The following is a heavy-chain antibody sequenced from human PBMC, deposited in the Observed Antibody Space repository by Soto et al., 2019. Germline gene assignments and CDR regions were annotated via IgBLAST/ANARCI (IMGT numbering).Heavy chain of an antibody. D-gene: IGHD3-16*01. Sequence: QVQLVQSGAEVKKPGASVKVSCKASGYIFTSYAVSWLRQAPGQGLEWLGWINGYNGNTNYGQNFQGRVTMTTDTSTSTAYMEMRSLRSDDTAVSYCARMGDVPYYYYGLDVWGQGTTVIVSS. V-gene: IGHV1-18*01. CDR1: GYIFTSYA. CDR2: INGYNGNT. CDR3: ARMGDVPYYYYGLDV. J-gene: IGHJ6*02.